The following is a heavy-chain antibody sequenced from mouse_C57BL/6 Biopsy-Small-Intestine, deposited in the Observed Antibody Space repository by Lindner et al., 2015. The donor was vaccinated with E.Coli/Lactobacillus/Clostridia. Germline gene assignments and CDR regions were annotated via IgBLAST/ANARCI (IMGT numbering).Heavy chain of an antibody. J-gene: IGHJ4*01. CDR3: ARGYDYDAYAMDY. V-gene: IGHV1-84*01. CDR1: GYTFTDYT. D-gene: IGHD2-4*01. Sequence: VQLQESGPELVEPGTSVKLSCKASGYTFTDYTIHWVKQSPGQGLEWIGWIYPGSDNTKYNDKFKGKATMTADKSSSTAYIQLSSLTSEDSAVYFCARGYDYDAYAMDYWGQGTSVTVSS. CDR2: IYPGSDNT.